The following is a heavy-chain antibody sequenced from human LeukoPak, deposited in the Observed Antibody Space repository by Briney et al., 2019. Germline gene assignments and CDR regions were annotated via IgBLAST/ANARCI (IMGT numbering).Heavy chain of an antibody. Sequence: PGGPLRLSCAASEFTFSNYAMHWVRQAPGKGLEWVAVIWYDGSNKYYADSVKGRFTISRDNSKNTLYLQMNSLRAEDTAVYYCARDPSGWQLDYWGQGTLVTVSS. J-gene: IGHJ4*02. CDR3: ARDPSGWQLDY. CDR1: EFTFSNYA. D-gene: IGHD6-19*01. CDR2: IWYDGSNK. V-gene: IGHV3-33*08.